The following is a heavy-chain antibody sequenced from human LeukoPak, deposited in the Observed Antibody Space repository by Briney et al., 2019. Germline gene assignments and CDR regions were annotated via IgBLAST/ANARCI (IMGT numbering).Heavy chain of an antibody. V-gene: IGHV1-46*01. Sequence: GASVRVSCKASGYTFTSYYMHWVRQALGQGLEWMGIINPSGGSTSYAQKFQGRVTMTRDTSTSTVYMELSSLRSEDTAVYYCAIALTTVTTRCYLFLWAQGTLVTVSS. CDR3: AIALTTVTTRCYLFL. CDR1: GYTFTSYY. J-gene: IGHJ4*02. D-gene: IGHD4-17*01. CDR2: INPSGGST.